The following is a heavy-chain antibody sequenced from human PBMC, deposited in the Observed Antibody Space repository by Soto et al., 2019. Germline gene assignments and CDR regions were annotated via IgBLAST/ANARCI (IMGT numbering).Heavy chain of an antibody. CDR3: ATDSSYDSSGHPGAYYCGMDF. CDR1: GGSTSSYY. J-gene: IGHJ6*02. V-gene: IGHV4-59*12. Sequence: PSETLSLTCTVSGGSTSSYYWSWIRQSPGKGLEWIGYIYYSGYTNTNYNPSLKSRVTLSGYTSKSPFSLKLSTVAVSDPALYSSATDSSYDSSGHPGAYYCGMDFWGQGTTVTVSS. CDR2: IYYSGYTNT. D-gene: IGHD3-22*01.